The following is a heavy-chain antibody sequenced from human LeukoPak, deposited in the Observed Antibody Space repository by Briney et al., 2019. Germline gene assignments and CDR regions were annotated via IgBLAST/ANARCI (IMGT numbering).Heavy chain of an antibody. J-gene: IGHJ4*02. CDR1: GFTLNNYG. D-gene: IGHD4-17*01. CDR3: TRGGSTVTLFDY. V-gene: IGHV3-64*02. CDR2: ISSDGGST. Sequence: GGSLRLSCAASGFTLNNYGMYWVRQAPGKGPEYVSAISSDGGSTYYADSVKGRFTISRDNSKNTLYLQMGSLRPEDTALYYCTRGGSTVTLFDYWGQGTLVTVSS.